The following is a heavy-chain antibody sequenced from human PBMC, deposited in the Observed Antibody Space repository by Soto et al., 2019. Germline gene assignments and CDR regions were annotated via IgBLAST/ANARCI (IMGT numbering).Heavy chain of an antibody. D-gene: IGHD3-22*01. CDR3: ARKGRGYPNYYYYYGMDV. CDR1: GYSFTSYW. CDR2: IYPGDSDI. Sequence: GESLKISCKGSGYSFTSYWIGWVRQMPGKGLEWMGIIYPGDSDIRYSPSFQGQVTISADKSISTAYLQWSSLKASDTAMYYCARKGRGYPNYYYYYGMDVWGQGTTVTVSS. V-gene: IGHV5-51*01. J-gene: IGHJ6*02.